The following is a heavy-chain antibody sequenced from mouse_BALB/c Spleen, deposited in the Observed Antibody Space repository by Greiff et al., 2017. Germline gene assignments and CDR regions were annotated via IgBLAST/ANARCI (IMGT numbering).Heavy chain of an antibody. J-gene: IGHJ2*01. V-gene: IGHV5-15*02. CDR2: ISNLAYSI. CDR1: GFTFSDYG. CDR3: ARDYGSFYFDY. Sequence: EVQLVESGGGLVQPGGSRKLSCAASGFTFSDYGMAWVRQAPGKGPEWVAFISNLAYSIYYADTVTGRFTISRENAKNTLYLEMSSLRSEDTAMYYCARDYGSFYFDYWGQGTTLTVSS. D-gene: IGHD1-1*01.